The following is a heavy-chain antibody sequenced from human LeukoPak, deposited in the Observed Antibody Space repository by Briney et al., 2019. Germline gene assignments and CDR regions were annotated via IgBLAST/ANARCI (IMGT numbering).Heavy chain of an antibody. Sequence: GGSLRLSCAASGFTFSSYGMHWVRQAPGKGLEWVAVIWYDGSNKYYADSVKGRFTISRDSSKNTLYLQMNSLRAEDTAVYYCARVYSSGWYPFDYYYGMDVWGQGTTVTVSS. J-gene: IGHJ6*02. CDR2: IWYDGSNK. D-gene: IGHD6-19*01. CDR1: GFTFSSYG. CDR3: ARVYSSGWYPFDYYYGMDV. V-gene: IGHV3-33*01.